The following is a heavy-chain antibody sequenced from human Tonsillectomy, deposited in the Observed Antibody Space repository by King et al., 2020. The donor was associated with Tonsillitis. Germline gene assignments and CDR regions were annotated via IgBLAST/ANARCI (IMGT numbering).Heavy chain of an antibody. CDR1: GYRFTNYW. V-gene: IGHV5-51*01. Sequence: QLVQSGAVMKKPGDSLKISCQGSGYRFTNYWIVWVRQMPGKGPEWMGLIYPRDSDTRYSPSFQGQVTISVDKSINTAYLQWSSLKATDTAMYYCARQIQDYGCNSDHDAFNIWGPGTMVTVSS. CDR2: IYPRDSDT. J-gene: IGHJ3*02. D-gene: IGHD4-23*01. CDR3: ARQIQDYGCNSDHDAFNI.